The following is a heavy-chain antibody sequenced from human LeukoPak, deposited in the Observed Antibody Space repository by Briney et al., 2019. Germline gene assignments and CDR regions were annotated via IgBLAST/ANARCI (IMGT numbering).Heavy chain of an antibody. J-gene: IGHJ4*02. D-gene: IGHD6-19*01. CDR1: GGSSSGYY. Sequence: TSETLSLTCAVYGGSSSGYYWSWIRQPPGKGLEWIGEINHSGSTNYNPSPKSRVTISVDTSKNQISLKLTSVTAADTAVYYCASDGGRSNLAVLWGQGTLVTVSS. V-gene: IGHV4-34*01. CDR3: ASDGGRSNLAVL. CDR2: INHSGST.